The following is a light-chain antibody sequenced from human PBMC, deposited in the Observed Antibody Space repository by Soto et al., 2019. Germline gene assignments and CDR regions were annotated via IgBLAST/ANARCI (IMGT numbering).Light chain of an antibody. Sequence: EIVLTQSPGTLSLSPGERATLSCRASQSVSSSFLAWYQLKPGQAPRLLIYGASSRATGIPDRFSGSGSGTDFTLTISRLGPEDFAVYYCQQYGSSPWTFGQGTKVDIK. CDR3: QQYGSSPWT. J-gene: IGKJ1*01. CDR2: GAS. CDR1: QSVSSSF. V-gene: IGKV3-20*01.